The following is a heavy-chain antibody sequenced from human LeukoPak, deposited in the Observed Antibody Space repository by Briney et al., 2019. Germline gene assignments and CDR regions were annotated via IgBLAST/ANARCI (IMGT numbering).Heavy chain of an antibody. Sequence: EASVTVSCTASGYTFTSYDINWVRQATGQGLEWMGWMNPNSGNTGYAQKFQGRVTMTRNTSISTAYMELSSLRSEDTAVYYCARLSRSDGAFDIWGQGTMVTVSS. V-gene: IGHV1-8*01. D-gene: IGHD1-26*01. J-gene: IGHJ3*02. CDR1: GYTFTSYD. CDR2: MNPNSGNT. CDR3: ARLSRSDGAFDI.